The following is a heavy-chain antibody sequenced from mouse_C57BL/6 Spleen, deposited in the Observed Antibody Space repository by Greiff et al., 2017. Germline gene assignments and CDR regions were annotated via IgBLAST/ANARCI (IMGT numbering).Heavy chain of an antibody. CDR1: GYSFTSYY. CDR2: IYPGSGNT. J-gene: IGHJ1*03. CDR3: ARGRLQEGYFDV. V-gene: IGHV1-66*01. Sequence: VKLMESGPELVKPGASVKISCKASGYSFTSYYIHWVKQRPGQGLEWIGWIYPGSGNTKYNEKFKGKATLTADTSSSTAYMQLSSLTSEDSAVYYCARGRLQEGYFDVWGTGTTVTVSS. D-gene: IGHD2-4*01.